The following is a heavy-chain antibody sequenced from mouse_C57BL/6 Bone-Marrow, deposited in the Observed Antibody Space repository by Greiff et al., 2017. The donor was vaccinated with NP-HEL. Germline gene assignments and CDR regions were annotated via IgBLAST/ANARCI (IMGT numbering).Heavy chain of an antibody. CDR3: ANSPHYYGSSGGFAY. Sequence: DVKLVESGGDLVKPGGSLKLSCAASGFTFSSYGMSWVRQTPDKRLEWVATISSGGSYTYYPDSVQGRFTISRDNAKNTLYLQMSSLKAEDTAMYYCANSPHYYGSSGGFAYWGQGTLVTVSA. CDR1: GFTFSSYG. V-gene: IGHV5-6*02. CDR2: ISSGGSYT. D-gene: IGHD1-1*01. J-gene: IGHJ3*01.